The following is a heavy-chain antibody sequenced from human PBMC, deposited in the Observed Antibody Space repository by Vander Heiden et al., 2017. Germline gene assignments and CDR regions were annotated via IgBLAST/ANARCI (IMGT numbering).Heavy chain of an antibody. CDR3: ARDRDGYNS. D-gene: IGHD6-25*01. CDR2: IDSDGTTT. J-gene: IGHJ4*02. CDR1: GFSFSGYV. V-gene: IGHV3-74*01. Sequence: EVQLVESGGGLVQPGGSLRLSCAAAGFSFSGYVMHWVRQPPGKGLVWVSRIDSDGTTTHYADSVRGRFTISRDNTKNTLFLRMNSLRAEDTAVYYCARDRDGYNSWGQGTLVTVSS.